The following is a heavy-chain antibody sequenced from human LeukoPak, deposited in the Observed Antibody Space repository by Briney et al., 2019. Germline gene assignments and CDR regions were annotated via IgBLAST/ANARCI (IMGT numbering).Heavy chain of an antibody. D-gene: IGHD1-26*01. V-gene: IGHV4/OR15-8*02. CDR2: ISLAGQT. CDR1: GGSISGTNW. CDR3: SRESGPFCPFGY. J-gene: IGHJ4*02. Sequence: SETLSLTCGVSGGSISGTNWWSWIRQPPGQGLEWIGEISLAGQTNYNPSLNGRVTMSLDKSSNQLTLHLTSVTAADTATYYCSRESGPFCPFGYWGQGTLVIVSS.